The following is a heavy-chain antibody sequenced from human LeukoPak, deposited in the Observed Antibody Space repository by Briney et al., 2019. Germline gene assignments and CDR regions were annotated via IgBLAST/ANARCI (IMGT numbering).Heavy chain of an antibody. CDR3: GFWSGYAFDY. D-gene: IGHD3-3*01. V-gene: IGHV4-4*02. J-gene: IGHJ4*02. CDR1: GGSISSTYW. Sequence: SETLSLTCAVSGGSISSTYWLSWVRQPPGKGLEWIGEIYHSGSTNYNPSLKSRVTLSLDKSRNQFSLKLSSVTAADTAVYFCGFWSGYAFDYWGQGTLVTVSS. CDR2: IYHSGST.